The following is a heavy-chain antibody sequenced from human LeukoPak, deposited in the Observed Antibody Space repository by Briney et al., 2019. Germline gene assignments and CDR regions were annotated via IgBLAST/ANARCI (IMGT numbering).Heavy chain of an antibody. CDR2: VYHNGET. Sequence: PSETLSLTCTVSGYSISTNYYWAWIRQSPGTGLEWIGSVYHNGETYYNPSLKSRVIISGDTSKNEFSLRLTSVTAADTAVYYCVTPRSWELSDMAVWGKGTTVIVSS. V-gene: IGHV4-38-2*02. D-gene: IGHD1-26*01. J-gene: IGHJ6*03. CDR3: VTPRSWELSDMAV. CDR1: GYSISTNYY.